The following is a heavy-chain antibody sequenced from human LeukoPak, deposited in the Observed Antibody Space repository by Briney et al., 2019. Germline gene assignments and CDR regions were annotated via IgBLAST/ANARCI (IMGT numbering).Heavy chain of an antibody. J-gene: IGHJ4*02. Sequence: NPSETLSLTCTVSGGSISSYYWSWIRQPPGKGLEWIGYIYYSGSNNYNPSLKRRFNISVESSKNEFSLKLRSVTAADTAVYYCARVTGYRIEDYFDYWGQGTLVTVSS. CDR1: GGSISSYY. V-gene: IGHV4-59*01. CDR3: ARVTGYRIEDYFDY. D-gene: IGHD6-13*01. CDR2: IYYSGSN.